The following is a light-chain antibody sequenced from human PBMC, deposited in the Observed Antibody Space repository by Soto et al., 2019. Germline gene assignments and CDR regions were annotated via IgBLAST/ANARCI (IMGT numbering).Light chain of an antibody. CDR2: EDS. CDR3: CSYAGSITFVI. Sequence: QSALTQPASVSGSPGQSITISCTGTSSDVGSYNLVSWYQQHPDKAPKLMIYEDSKRPSGVSNRFSGSKSGNTASLTISGLQAEDEADYYCCSYAGSITFVIFGRGTKVTVL. CDR1: SSDVGSYNL. V-gene: IGLV2-23*02. J-gene: IGLJ2*01.